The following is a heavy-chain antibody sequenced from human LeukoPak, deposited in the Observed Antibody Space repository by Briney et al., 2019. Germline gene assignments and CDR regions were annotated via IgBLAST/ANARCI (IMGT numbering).Heavy chain of an antibody. V-gene: IGHV4-59*08. D-gene: IGHD3-10*01. CDR3: PRLIRGVGYFDS. CDR1: GFTFSDYS. Sequence: PGGSLRLSCVASGFTFSDYSMNWVRQAPGKGLEWIGYIHYSGITNYHPSLKSRVTISVDTSKNKFSLKLSSVTAADTAVYYCPRLIRGVGYFDSWGPGNLVTVSS. J-gene: IGHJ4*02. CDR2: IHYSGIT.